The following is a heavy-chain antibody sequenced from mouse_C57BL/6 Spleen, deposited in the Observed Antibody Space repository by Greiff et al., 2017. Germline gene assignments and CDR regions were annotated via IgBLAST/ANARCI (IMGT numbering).Heavy chain of an antibody. V-gene: IGHV5-6*02. J-gene: IGHJ2*01. CDR3: ARELGTD. D-gene: IGHD4-1*01. CDR1: GFTFSSYG. CDR2: ISSGGSYT. Sequence: DVKLQESGGDLVKPGGSLKLSCAASGFTFSSYGMSWVRQTPDKRLEWVATISSGGSYTYYPDSVKGRFTISRDNAKNTLYLQMSSLKSEDTAMYYCARELGTDWGQGTTLTVSS.